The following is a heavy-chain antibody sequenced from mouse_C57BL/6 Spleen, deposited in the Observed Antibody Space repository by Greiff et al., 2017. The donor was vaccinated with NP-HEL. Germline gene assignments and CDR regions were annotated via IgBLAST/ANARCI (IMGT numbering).Heavy chain of an antibody. D-gene: IGHD2-3*01. J-gene: IGHJ4*01. Sequence: VQLKQSGPELVKPGDSVKISCKASGYSFTGYFMNWVMQSHGKSLEWIGRINPYNGDTFYNQKFKGKATLTVDKSSSTAHMELRSLTSEDSAVYYCARGGIYDGYYGYAMDYWGQGTSVTVSS. CDR1: GYSFTGYF. CDR3: ARGGIYDGYYGYAMDY. CDR2: INPYNGDT. V-gene: IGHV1-20*01.